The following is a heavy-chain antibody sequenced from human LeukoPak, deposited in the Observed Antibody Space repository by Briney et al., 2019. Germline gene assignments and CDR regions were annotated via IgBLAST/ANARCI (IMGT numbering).Heavy chain of an antibody. CDR3: AKSGDSSGSLGYYYGMDV. D-gene: IGHD3-22*01. CDR2: IYSGGST. V-gene: IGHV3-53*01. Sequence: PGGSLRLSCAASGFTVSSNYMSWVRQAPGKGLEWVSVIYSGGSTYYADSVKGRFTISRDNSKNTLYLQMNSLRAEDTAVYYCAKSGDSSGSLGYYYGMDVWGQGTTVTVSS. CDR1: GFTVSSNY. J-gene: IGHJ6*02.